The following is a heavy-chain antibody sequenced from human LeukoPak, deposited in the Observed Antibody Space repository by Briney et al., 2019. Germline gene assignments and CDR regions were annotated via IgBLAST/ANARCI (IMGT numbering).Heavy chain of an antibody. V-gene: IGHV6-1*01. CDR1: GDSVSSNRAA. D-gene: IGHD4-17*01. CDR2: TYYRSKWYN. Sequence: SQTLSLTCAISGDSVSSNRAAWNWIRQSPSRGLEWLGRTYYRSKWYNDYAVSVKSRITINPDTSKNQFSLQLNSVTPEDTAVYYCARAPAYGDYAYYYYGMDVWGQGTTVTVSS. CDR3: ARAPAYGDYAYYYYGMDV. J-gene: IGHJ6*02.